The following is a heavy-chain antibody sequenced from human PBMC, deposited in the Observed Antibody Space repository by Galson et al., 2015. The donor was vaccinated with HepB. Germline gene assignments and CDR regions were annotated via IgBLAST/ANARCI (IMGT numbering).Heavy chain of an antibody. Sequence: SLRLSCAASGFTFSSYAMHWVRQAPGKGLEWVAVISYDGSNKYYADSVKGRFTISRDNPKNTLYLQMNSLRAEDTAVYYCARAQGSSSWIKEVDYWGQGTLVTVSS. D-gene: IGHD6-13*01. CDR1: GFTFSSYA. V-gene: IGHV3-30-3*01. CDR2: ISYDGSNK. J-gene: IGHJ4*02. CDR3: ARAQGSSSWIKEVDY.